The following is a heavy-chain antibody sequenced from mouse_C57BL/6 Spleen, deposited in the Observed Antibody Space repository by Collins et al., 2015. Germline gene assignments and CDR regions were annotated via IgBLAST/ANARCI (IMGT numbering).Heavy chain of an antibody. V-gene: IGHV1-55*01. J-gene: IGHJ2*01. CDR1: AYTFTSYW. CDR3: ARKRLTGTNYFDY. Sequence: QVQLQQPGAELVKPGASVKMSCKASAYTFTSYWITWVKQRPGQGLEWIGDIYSGSGNTNYNEKFKSKATLTVDTSSSTAYMQLSSLTSEDSAVYYCARKRLTGTNYFDYWGQGTTLTVSS. CDR2: IYSGSGNT. D-gene: IGHD4-1*01.